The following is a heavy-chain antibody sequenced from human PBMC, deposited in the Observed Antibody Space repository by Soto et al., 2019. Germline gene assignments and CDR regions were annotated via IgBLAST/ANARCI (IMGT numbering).Heavy chain of an antibody. D-gene: IGHD3-16*01. V-gene: IGHV4-59*01. J-gene: IGHJ4*02. Sequence: QVQLQESGPGLVKPSETLSLTCSISGGSISNYQWNWIRQPPGKGLEWIGYSYYSGRTNYNPSLRSRLTISLDPSTRQFSLRLRSVTAADTAVYYCARMRGLGEISPYLDYWGQGALVTVSS. CDR2: SYYSGRT. CDR1: GGSISNYQ. CDR3: ARMRGLGEISPYLDY.